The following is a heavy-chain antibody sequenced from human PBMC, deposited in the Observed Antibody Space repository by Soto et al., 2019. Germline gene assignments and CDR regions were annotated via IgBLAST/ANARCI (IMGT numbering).Heavy chain of an antibody. CDR1: GYSFTSYD. V-gene: IGHV1-8*01. D-gene: IGHD6-19*01. J-gene: IGHJ4*02. CDR3: ARAPRPAAIAVLDH. Sequence: QVQLVQSGTEVKTSGASVKVSCKASGYSFTSYDINWLRQGTGQGPEWMGWVNPNTGDTGLAQRFQARVTLSSDTSINTAYVEVSSLRPDDTAIYFCARAPRPAAIAVLDHWGQGTLVAVSS. CDR2: VNPNTGDT.